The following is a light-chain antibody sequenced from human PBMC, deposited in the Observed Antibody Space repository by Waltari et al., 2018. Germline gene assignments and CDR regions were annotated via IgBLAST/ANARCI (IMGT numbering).Light chain of an antibody. CDR1: QSISDW. V-gene: IGKV1-5*03. Sequence: DIQMTQSPSTLSASVGDRITITCRASQSISDWLAWYQQKPGKAPKVLIYKAFTLESGVPSRFSGSGFGTEFTLTISSLQPDGFATYYCQQYNTFSVTFGGGTKVEIK. CDR2: KAF. CDR3: QQYNTFSVT. J-gene: IGKJ4*01.